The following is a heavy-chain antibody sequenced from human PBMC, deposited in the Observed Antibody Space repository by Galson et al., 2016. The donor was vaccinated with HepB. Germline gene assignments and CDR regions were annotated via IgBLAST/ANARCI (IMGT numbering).Heavy chain of an antibody. D-gene: IGHD4-17*01. J-gene: IGHJ6*02. CDR2: IKRGGPS. V-gene: IGHV3-53*01. CDR3: ARSTVTNGMDV. CDR1: GFTGNGNY. Sequence: SLRLSCAAFGFTGNGNYMTWVRRAPGKGLEWVSVIKRGGPSYYADSVKGRFTFFGDTSKNTLLLQMDSLRAEDTAVYYCARSTVTNGMDVWGQGTTVTVS.